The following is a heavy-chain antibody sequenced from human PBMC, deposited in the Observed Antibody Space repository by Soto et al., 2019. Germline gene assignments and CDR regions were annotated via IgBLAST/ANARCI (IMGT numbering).Heavy chain of an antibody. V-gene: IGHV3-23*01. CDR2: ISGSGGST. Sequence: GGSKRVSCGASGFQFGGYAGSWVSQAPGKGLEWVSAISGSGGSTYYADSVRGRFTISRDNSKNTLYLQMNSLRAEDTAVYYCAKETSAANDAFDIWGQGTMVTVSS. CDR3: AKETSAANDAFDI. J-gene: IGHJ3*02. CDR1: GFQFGGYA. D-gene: IGHD6-25*01.